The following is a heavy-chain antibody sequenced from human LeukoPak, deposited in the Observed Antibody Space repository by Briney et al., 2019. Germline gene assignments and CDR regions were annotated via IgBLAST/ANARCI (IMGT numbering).Heavy chain of an antibody. V-gene: IGHV4-34*01. J-gene: IGHJ4*02. CDR1: GGSFSGYY. CDR2: INHSGST. CDR3: ASRSPDGYNSGY. D-gene: IGHD5-24*01. Sequence: SETLSLTCAVYGGSFSGYYWSWIRQPPGKGLEWIGEINHSGSTNYNPSLKSRVTISVDTSENQFSLKLSSVTAADTAVYYCASRSPDGYNSGYWGQGTLVTVSS.